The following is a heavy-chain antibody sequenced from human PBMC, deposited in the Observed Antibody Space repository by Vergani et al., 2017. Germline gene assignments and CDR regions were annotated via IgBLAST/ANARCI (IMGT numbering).Heavy chain of an antibody. CDR3: ARDGAAAGTWHY. D-gene: IGHD6-13*01. J-gene: IGHJ4*02. V-gene: IGHV4-59*01. CDR1: GGSISSYY. Sequence: QVQLQESGPGLVKPSETLSLTCTVSGGSISSYYWSWIRQPPGKGLEWIGYIYYSGSTNYNPSLKSRVTISVDTSKNQFSLKLSSVTAADTAVYYCARDGAAAGTWHYWGQGTLVTVSS. CDR2: IYYSGST.